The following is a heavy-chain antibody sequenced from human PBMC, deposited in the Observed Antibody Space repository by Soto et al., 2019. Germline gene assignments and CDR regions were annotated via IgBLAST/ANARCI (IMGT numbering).Heavy chain of an antibody. J-gene: IGHJ4*02. CDR1: GFTFSSYG. CDR2: ISYDGSNK. CDR3: AKDRRGTMVRGVIGY. D-gene: IGHD3-10*01. Sequence: QVQLVESGGGVVQPGRSLRLSCAASGFTFSSYGMHWVRQAPGKGLEWVAVISYDGSNKYYAGSVKGRFTISRDNSKNTLYLQMNSLRAEDTAVYYCAKDRRGTMVRGVIGYWGQGTLVTVSS. V-gene: IGHV3-30*18.